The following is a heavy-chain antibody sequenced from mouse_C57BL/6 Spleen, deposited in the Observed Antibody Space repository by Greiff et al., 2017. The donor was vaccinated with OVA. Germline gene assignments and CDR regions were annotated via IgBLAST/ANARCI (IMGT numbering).Heavy chain of an antibody. Sequence: VQLKESVAELVRPGASVKLSCTASGFNIKNTYMHWVKQRPEQGLEWIGRIDPANGNTKYAPKFQGKATITADTSSNTAYLQLSSLTSEDTAIYYCARSEGSNYWYFDVWGTGTTVTVSS. D-gene: IGHD2-5*01. V-gene: IGHV14-3*01. J-gene: IGHJ1*03. CDR3: ARSEGSNYWYFDV. CDR2: IDPANGNT. CDR1: GFNIKNTY.